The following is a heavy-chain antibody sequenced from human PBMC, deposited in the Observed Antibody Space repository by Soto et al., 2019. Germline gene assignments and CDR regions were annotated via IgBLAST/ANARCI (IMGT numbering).Heavy chain of an antibody. V-gene: IGHV4-59*01. Sequence: SETLSLPGPLSGGSSRPYDWRWIRQPPGQGLEWIGYISYSGRTSYNPSLKSRVTISVDTSKNQFSLRLSSVTAADTAVYFCARDTSSSRYNWFDPWGQGTLVTVSS. D-gene: IGHD6-13*01. J-gene: IGHJ5*02. CDR2: ISYSGRT. CDR1: GGSSRPYD. CDR3: ARDTSSSRYNWFDP.